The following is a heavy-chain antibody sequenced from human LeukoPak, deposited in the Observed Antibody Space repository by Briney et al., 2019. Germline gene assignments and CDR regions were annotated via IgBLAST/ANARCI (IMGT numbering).Heavy chain of an antibody. D-gene: IGHD3-3*01. J-gene: IGHJ3*02. Sequence: GGSLRLSCAASGFTFSSYGMHWVRQAPGKGLEWVAVISYDGSNKYYADSVKGRFTISRDNSKNTLYLQMNSLRAEDMAVYYCASDRDYDFWSVPRSDAFDIWGQGTMVTVSS. CDR1: GFTFSSYG. CDR2: ISYDGSNK. V-gene: IGHV3-30*03. CDR3: ASDRDYDFWSVPRSDAFDI.